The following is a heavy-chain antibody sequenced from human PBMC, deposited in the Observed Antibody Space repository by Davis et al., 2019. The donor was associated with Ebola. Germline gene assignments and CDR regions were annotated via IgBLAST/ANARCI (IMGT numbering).Heavy chain of an antibody. Sequence: LKISCAASGFIVSSNYMSWVRQAPGKGLEWVSVTYSGGTTYYAVSVKGRFTISRDNSKNTLFLQMNSLRAEDAAVYYCAGGTRSGRLLDYWGQGTLVTVSS. CDR3: AGGTRSGRLLDY. D-gene: IGHD1-26*01. V-gene: IGHV3-53*01. J-gene: IGHJ4*02. CDR2: TYSGGTT. CDR1: GFIVSSNY.